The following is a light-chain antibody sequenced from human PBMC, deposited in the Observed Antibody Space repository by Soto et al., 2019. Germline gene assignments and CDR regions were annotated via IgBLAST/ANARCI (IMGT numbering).Light chain of an antibody. CDR2: DAS. CDR1: QSVSSN. J-gene: IGKJ1*01. V-gene: IGKV3-15*01. CDR3: QQYDDWPET. Sequence: EKVMTQSPATLSVSPGERATLSCRASQSVSSNLVWYQQKPGQAPRLLIYDASTRATGIPARFSSSGSGTEFTLTISSLQSEDLAVYYCQQYDDWPETFGQVTKVEIK.